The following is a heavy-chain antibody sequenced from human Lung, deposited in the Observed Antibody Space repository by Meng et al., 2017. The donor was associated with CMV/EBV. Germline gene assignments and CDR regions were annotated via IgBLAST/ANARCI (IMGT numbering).Heavy chain of an antibody. CDR1: GFTFSSYA. D-gene: IGHD3-3*01. V-gene: IGHV3-23*01. Sequence: GESXKISCAASGFTFSSYAMSWVRQAPGKGLEWVATISSSGGSTYYADSVKGRFTISRDNSKNTLYLQMNSLRAEDTAVYYFAKLPRWGYYFCSGTQYYFDYWXQGTLVTVSS. J-gene: IGHJ4*02. CDR2: ISSSGGST. CDR3: AKLPRWGYYFCSGTQYYFDY.